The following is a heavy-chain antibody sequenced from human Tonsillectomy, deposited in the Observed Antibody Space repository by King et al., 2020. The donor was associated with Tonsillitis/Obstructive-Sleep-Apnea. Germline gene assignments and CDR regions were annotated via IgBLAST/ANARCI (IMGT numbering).Heavy chain of an antibody. V-gene: IGHV4-59*08. J-gene: IGHJ4*02. D-gene: IGHD3-3*01. Sequence: QLQESGPGLVKPSETLSLTCTVSSGSIRSSYWSWIRQPPGKGLEWIGYIYYSGSTNYNPSLKSRVTMSVDTSKNQFSLKLSSVTAADTAVYYCATTIVGVVPPQFDYWGQGTLVTVSS. CDR1: SGSIRSSY. CDR2: IYYSGST. CDR3: ATTIVGVVPPQFDY.